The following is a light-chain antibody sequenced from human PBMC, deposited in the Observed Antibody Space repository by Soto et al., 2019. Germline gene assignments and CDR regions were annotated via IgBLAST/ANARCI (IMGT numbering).Light chain of an antibody. CDR3: AAWDDSLNGVV. J-gene: IGLJ2*01. CDR2: NTY. V-gene: IGLV1-44*01. Sequence: QSVLTQPPSASGTPGQRVTISCSGSSSNIGSHTVNWYQQLPGTAPRLLIYNTYYRPSGVPDRFSGSKSGNSASLAISGLQSEDEADYYCAAWDDSLNGVVFGVGTKLTVL. CDR1: SSNIGSHT.